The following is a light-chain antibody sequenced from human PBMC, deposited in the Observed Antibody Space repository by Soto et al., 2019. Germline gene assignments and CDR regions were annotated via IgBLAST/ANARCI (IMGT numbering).Light chain of an antibody. CDR2: GAS. CDR3: QKYGRP. V-gene: IGKV3-20*01. J-gene: IGKJ1*01. Sequence: IMMTQSPATLSVSLGERATLSCRASQSVSNNYLAWYQKRPGQAPRLLIHGASTRAPGIPDRFSGSGSGTDFTLTITRLAPEDFAVYYCQKYGRPFGQGTKVDIK. CDR1: QSVSNNY.